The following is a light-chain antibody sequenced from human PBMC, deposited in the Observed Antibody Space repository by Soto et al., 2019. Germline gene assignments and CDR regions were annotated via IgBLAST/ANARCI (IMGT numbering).Light chain of an antibody. J-gene: IGKJ4*01. CDR1: QSISSW. V-gene: IGKV1-5*03. CDR2: QAS. CDR3: QSGVT. Sequence: DIQMTQSPSTLSASVGDRVTITCRASQSISSWLAWYQQKPGKAPKLLIYQASSLQSGVPSRFSRSGSLTEFTLSISSLQPDDFATYYCQSGVTFGGGTKVEIK.